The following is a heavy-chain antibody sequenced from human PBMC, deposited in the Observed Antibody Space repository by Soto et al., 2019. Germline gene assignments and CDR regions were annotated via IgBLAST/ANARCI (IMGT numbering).Heavy chain of an antibody. CDR1: GYSFTGYY. D-gene: IGHD2-8*02. J-gene: IGHJ4*02. CDR2: INPDSGAT. V-gene: IGHV1-2*02. Sequence: HEHRVQSGAEVKRPGASLKVSCKASGYSFTGYYIHWVLQAPGQGLEWMGWINPDSGATNYAQNFQGRVNLTSETSISTASMDLNSLTSDDTSVYYCARGDYGTGGYPFPYFDYWGQGTLVIFSS. CDR3: ARGDYGTGGYPFPYFDY.